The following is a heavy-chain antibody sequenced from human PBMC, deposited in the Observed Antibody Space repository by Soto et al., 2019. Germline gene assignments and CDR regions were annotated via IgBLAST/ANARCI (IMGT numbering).Heavy chain of an antibody. CDR2: MNPNSGNT. CDR3: ARGRYCSSTSCYYYYYYGMDV. J-gene: IGHJ6*02. V-gene: IGHV1-8*01. D-gene: IGHD2-2*01. CDR1: GYTFTSYD. Sequence: ASVKVSCKASGYTFTSYDINWVRQATGQGPEWMGWMNPNSGNTGYAQKFQGRVTMTRNTSISTAYMELSSLRSEDTAVYYCARGRYCSSTSCYYYYYYGMDVWGQGTTVTVSS.